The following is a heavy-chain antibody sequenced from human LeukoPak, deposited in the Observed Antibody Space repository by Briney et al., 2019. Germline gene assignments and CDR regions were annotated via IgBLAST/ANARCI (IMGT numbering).Heavy chain of an antibody. CDR1: GFTFSSYS. J-gene: IGHJ4*02. Sequence: SGGSLRLSCAASGFTFSSYSMNWARQAPGKGLEWLSYIRSSSSNTYYADSVKGRFTVSRDNAKNSLYLQMNSLRAEDTAMYYCVKEGGSGSYQNSWGQGTLVTVSS. CDR2: IRSSSSNT. CDR3: VKEGGSGSYQNS. V-gene: IGHV3-48*01. D-gene: IGHD3-10*01.